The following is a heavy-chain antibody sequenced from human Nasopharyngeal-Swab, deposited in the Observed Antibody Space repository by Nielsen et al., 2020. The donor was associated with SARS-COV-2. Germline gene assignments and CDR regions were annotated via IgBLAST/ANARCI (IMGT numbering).Heavy chain of an antibody. J-gene: IGHJ4*02. V-gene: IGHV3-23*01. CDR2: ISGSGGST. Sequence: GESLKISCAASGFTFSSYSMSWVRQAPGKGLEWVSAISGSGGSTYYADSVKGRFTISRDNSKNTLYLQMNSLRAEDTAVYYCAKRSGYSYGWDYWGQGTLVTVSS. D-gene: IGHD5-18*01. CDR1: GFTFSSYS. CDR3: AKRSGYSYGWDY.